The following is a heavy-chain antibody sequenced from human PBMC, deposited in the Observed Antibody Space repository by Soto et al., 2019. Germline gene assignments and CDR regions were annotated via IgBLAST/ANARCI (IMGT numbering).Heavy chain of an antibody. V-gene: IGHV5-51*01. CDR1: GYSFTSYW. D-gene: IGHD6-6*01. Sequence: PRESLKISCKGSGYSFTSYWIGWVRQMPGKGLEWMGIIYPGDSDTRYSPSFQGQVTISADKSISTAYLQWSSLKASDTAMYYCARHEIAARDYYYYMDVWGKGTTVTVSS. CDR2: IYPGDSDT. J-gene: IGHJ6*03. CDR3: ARHEIAARDYYYYMDV.